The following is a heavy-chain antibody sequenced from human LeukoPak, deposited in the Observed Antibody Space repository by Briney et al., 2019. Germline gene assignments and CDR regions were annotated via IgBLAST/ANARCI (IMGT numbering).Heavy chain of an antibody. Sequence: SETLSLTCTVSGGSISSSSYYWGWIRQPPGKGLEWIGSIYYSGSTYYNPSLKSRVTISVDTSKNQFSLKLSSVTAADTAVYYCAGHEGSIVVVPAARTYVSRFNNWFDPWGQGTLVTVSS. CDR2: IYYSGST. CDR3: AGHEGSIVVVPAARTYVSRFNNWFDP. D-gene: IGHD2-2*01. J-gene: IGHJ5*02. V-gene: IGHV4-39*01. CDR1: GGSISSSSYY.